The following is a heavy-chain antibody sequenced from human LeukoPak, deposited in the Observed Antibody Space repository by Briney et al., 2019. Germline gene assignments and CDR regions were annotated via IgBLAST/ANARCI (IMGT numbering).Heavy chain of an antibody. V-gene: IGHV5-51*01. CDR2: IYTGDSRT. Sequence: GEALKLYCKGSGDTFATYWIGWVRQGTGKGLEWMGVIYTGDSRTRHSPSSQGQVAISADKSISTAYLQGSSLKASDTAIYYCACRKFSSPWSDPWGQGTLVTVSS. J-gene: IGHJ5*02. D-gene: IGHD1-14*01. CDR3: ACRKFSSPWSDP. CDR1: GDTFATYW.